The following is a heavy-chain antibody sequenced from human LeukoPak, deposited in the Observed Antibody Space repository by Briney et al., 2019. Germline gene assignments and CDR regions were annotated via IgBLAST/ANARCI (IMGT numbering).Heavy chain of an antibody. CDR2: FDPEDGET. D-gene: IGHD3-22*01. CDR1: GYTLTELS. CDR3: ATSAVSISWPVISPLFDY. J-gene: IGHJ4*02. V-gene: IGHV1-24*01. Sequence: ASVKVSCKVSGYTLTELSMHWVRQTPGKGLEWMGGFDPEDGETIYAQKFQGRVTMTEDTSTDTAYMELSSLRSEDTAVYYCATSAVSISWPVISPLFDYWGQGTLVTVSS.